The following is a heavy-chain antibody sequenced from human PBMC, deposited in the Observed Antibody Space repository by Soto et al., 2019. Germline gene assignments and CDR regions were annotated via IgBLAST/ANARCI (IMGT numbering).Heavy chain of an antibody. CDR1: GYTFTSYG. Sequence: GASVKVSCKASGYTFTSYGISWVRQAPGQGLEWMGWISAYNGNTNYAQKLQGRVTMTTDTSTSTAYMELRSLRSDDTAVYYCARDVMVGAIAYYYYGMDVWGQGTTVTVSS. CDR2: ISAYNGNT. J-gene: IGHJ6*02. CDR3: ARDVMVGAIAYYYYGMDV. V-gene: IGHV1-18*04. D-gene: IGHD1-26*01.